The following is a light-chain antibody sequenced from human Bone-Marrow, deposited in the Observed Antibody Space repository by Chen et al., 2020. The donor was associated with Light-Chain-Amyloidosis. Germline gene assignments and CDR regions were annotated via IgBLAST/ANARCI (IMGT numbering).Light chain of an antibody. J-gene: IGLJ2*01. CDR1: SSDVGAYDY. V-gene: IGLV2-14*01. CDR3: RAYISSSTLVV. CDR2: DVS. Sequence: QSALTQPASVSGSPGQSITISCTGTSSDVGAYDYVSWYQQHPGKAPKLMIYDVSNRPSGVPYRCSGSQSGYTSSLAISGRQAEDEADYHCRAYISSSTLVVFGGGTKLTVL.